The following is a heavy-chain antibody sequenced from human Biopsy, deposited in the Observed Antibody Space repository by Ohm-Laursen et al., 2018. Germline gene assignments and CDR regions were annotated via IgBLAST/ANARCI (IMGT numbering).Heavy chain of an antibody. J-gene: IGHJ4*01. Sequence: GSLRLSCAASGFSVNDNYMSWVRQAPGKGLEWVSFIYGDGRTFYAGSVKDRVTLSRDTSNNLMFLQMDSLRADDTAVYYCARGGIVSVHSYGRMGLFYFDSWSQGILVTVAS. CDR3: ARGGIVSVHSYGRMGLFYFDS. D-gene: IGHD5-18*01. CDR2: IYGDGRT. V-gene: IGHV3-53*01. CDR1: GFSVNDNY.